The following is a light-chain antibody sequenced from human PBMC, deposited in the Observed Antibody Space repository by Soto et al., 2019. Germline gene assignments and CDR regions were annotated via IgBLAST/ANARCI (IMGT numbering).Light chain of an antibody. Sequence: DIQMTQSPSTLSASVGDRVTITCRASQSISSWLAWYQQKPGKAPKLLIYKASNLESGVPSRFSGSGSGTEFTLNISSLQPDDFATYYCQQYNSYPFTFGPGTKVDIK. V-gene: IGKV1-5*03. J-gene: IGKJ3*01. CDR2: KAS. CDR1: QSISSW. CDR3: QQYNSYPFT.